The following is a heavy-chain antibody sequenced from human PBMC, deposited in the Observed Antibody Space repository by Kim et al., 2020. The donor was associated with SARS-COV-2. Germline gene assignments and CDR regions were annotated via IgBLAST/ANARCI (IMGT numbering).Heavy chain of an antibody. CDR2: GST. Sequence: GSTNHTPSPQSRVTIAVDTAKTQFSLKLSSVTATDTAVYYCARGYAFDIWGQGTMVTVSS. V-gene: IGHV4-61*02. J-gene: IGHJ3*02. CDR3: ARGYAFDI.